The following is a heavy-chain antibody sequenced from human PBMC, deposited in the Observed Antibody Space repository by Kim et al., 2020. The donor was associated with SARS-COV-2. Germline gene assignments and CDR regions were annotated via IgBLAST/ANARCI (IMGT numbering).Heavy chain of an antibody. V-gene: IGHV3-74*01. D-gene: IGHD3-16*02. J-gene: IGHJ4*02. Sequence: TESVKGRFTISRDNAKNTLYLQMIRLRAEDTAVYYCARGHLGELSSNDYWGQGTLVTVSS. CDR3: ARGHLGELSSNDY.